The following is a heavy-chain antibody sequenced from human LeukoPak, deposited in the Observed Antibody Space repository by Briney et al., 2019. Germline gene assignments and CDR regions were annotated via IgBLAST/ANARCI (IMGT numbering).Heavy chain of an antibody. Sequence: KPGGSLRLSCAASGFTFNNYNMNWVRRAPGKGLEWVSSISSSSSYIYYADSVKGRFTISRDNANNSLYLQMNSLRAEDTTLYYCARGDSGGMDYWGQGTLVSVSS. CDR3: ARGDSGGMDY. CDR2: ISSSSSYI. V-gene: IGHV3-21*01. J-gene: IGHJ4*02. CDR1: GFTFNNYN. D-gene: IGHD3-16*01.